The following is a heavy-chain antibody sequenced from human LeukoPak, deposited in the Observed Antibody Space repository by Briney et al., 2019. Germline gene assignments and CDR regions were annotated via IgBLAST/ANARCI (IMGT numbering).Heavy chain of an antibody. CDR3: ARDTYYYGSGTHAWYLDL. Sequence: ASVKVSCKASGYTFTSYGISWVRQAPGQGLEWMGWISAYNGNTNYAQKLQGRVTMTTDTSTSTAYMELRSLRSDDTAVYYCARDTYYYGSGTHAWYLDLWGRGTLVTVSS. CDR1: GYTFTSYG. V-gene: IGHV1-18*01. D-gene: IGHD3-10*01. J-gene: IGHJ2*01. CDR2: ISAYNGNT.